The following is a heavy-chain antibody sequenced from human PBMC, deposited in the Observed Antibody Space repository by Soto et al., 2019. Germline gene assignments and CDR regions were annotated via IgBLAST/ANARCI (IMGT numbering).Heavy chain of an antibody. J-gene: IGHJ6*02. V-gene: IGHV1-69*13. CDR3: ARGDCSSTTFYIRGGAGYYYGMDV. CDR2: IIPIFGTA. CDR1: GGTFSSYA. Sequence: SVKVSFKASGGTFSSYAISWVRQAPEQGLEWMGGIIPIFGTANYAQKFQGRVTITADESTSTAYMELSSLRSEDTAVYYCARGDCSSTTFYIRGGAGYYYGMDVRGQGTPVTAP. D-gene: IGHD2-2*02.